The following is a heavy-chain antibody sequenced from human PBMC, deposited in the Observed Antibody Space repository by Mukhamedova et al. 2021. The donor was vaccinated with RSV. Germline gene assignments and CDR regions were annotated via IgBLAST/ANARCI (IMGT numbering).Heavy chain of an antibody. D-gene: IGHD2-2*01. J-gene: IGHJ4*02. CDR3: AKGYCSSTSCSRTFDY. Sequence: VSAISGSGGSTYYADSVKGRFTISRDNSENTLYVQMNSLGAEDTAVYYCAKGYCSSTSCSRTFDYWGQGTLVTVSS. CDR2: ISGSGGST. V-gene: IGHV3-23*01.